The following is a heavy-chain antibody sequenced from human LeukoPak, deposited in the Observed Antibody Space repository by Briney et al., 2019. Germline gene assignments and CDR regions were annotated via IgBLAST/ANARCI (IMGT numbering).Heavy chain of an antibody. Sequence: GGSLRLSCAASGFTFSSYGMHWVRQAPGKGLEWVAVISYDGSNKYYADSVKGRFTISRDNSKNTLYLQMNSLRAEDTAVYHCAKDWVSTRHWRGAFDIWGQRTMVTVS. CDR3: AKDWVSTRHWRGAFDI. D-gene: IGHD1-1*01. J-gene: IGHJ3*02. CDR2: ISYDGSNK. CDR1: GFTFSSYG. V-gene: IGHV3-30*18.